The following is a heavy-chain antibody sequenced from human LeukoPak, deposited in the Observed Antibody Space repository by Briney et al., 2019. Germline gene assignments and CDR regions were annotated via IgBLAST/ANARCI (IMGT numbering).Heavy chain of an antibody. Sequence: SETLSLTCAVYGGSFSGYYWSWIRQPPGKGLEWIGEINHSGSTNYNPSLKSRVTISVDTSKNQFSLKLSSVTAADTAVYYCARGRWSGNSNWHFQHWAQGNWVTVSS. J-gene: IGHJ1*01. D-gene: IGHD4-23*01. CDR1: GGSFSGYY. CDR2: INHSGST. V-gene: IGHV4-34*01. CDR3: ARGRWSGNSNWHFQH.